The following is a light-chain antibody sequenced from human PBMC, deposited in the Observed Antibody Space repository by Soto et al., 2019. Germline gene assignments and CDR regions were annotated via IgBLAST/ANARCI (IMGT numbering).Light chain of an antibody. CDR2: DVT. CDR1: SSDIGGYNY. V-gene: IGLV2-14*01. Sequence: QSVLTQPASVSGSHGQPITISCTGTSSDIGGYNYVSWYQQQPGKAPKLLIYDVTYRPSWVSNRFSGSKSGNTASLTISGLQAEDEADYYCSSYTGSITIVFGTGTKVTVL. CDR3: SSYTGSITIV. J-gene: IGLJ1*01.